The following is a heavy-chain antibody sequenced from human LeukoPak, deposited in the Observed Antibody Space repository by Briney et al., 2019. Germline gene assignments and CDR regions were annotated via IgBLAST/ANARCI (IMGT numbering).Heavy chain of an antibody. CDR2: ISGSGSST. CDR1: GFTFSSYA. Sequence: AGSLRLSCAASGFTFSSYAMSWVRQAPGKGLESVSGISGSGSSTYYADSVKGRFTISRDNSKNSLYLQMNSLRAEDTAVYYCARDGGSSGASEFDYWGQGTLVTVSS. D-gene: IGHD2-15*01. V-gene: IGHV3-23*01. CDR3: ARDGGSSGASEFDY. J-gene: IGHJ4*02.